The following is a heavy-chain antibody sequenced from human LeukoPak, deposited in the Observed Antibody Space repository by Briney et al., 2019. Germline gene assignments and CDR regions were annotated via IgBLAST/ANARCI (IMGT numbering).Heavy chain of an antibody. Sequence: HPGGSLRLSCAASGFTFSTYAMSWVRQAPGKGLEWVSLISGSGGSTYYADSVKGRFTISRDNGKNTLFLQMNSLRAEDTALYYCAKERVTTTTFDYWGRGTLVTVSS. V-gene: IGHV3-23*01. D-gene: IGHD4-11*01. CDR2: ISGSGGST. CDR1: GFTFSTYA. CDR3: AKERVTTTTFDY. J-gene: IGHJ4*02.